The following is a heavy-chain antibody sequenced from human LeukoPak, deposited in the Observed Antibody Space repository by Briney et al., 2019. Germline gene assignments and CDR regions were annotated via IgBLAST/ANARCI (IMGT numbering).Heavy chain of an antibody. V-gene: IGHV3-74*01. J-gene: IGHJ4*02. D-gene: IGHD6-6*01. CDR1: GFSFSGHW. Sequence: PGGSLRLSCTASGFSFSGHWMHWARQLPGKGRVWVSRISSTGSTTSYADSVKGRFTVSRDNAKNTLYLQVNNLRAEDTAVYYCARGPNSNWSGLDFWGQGTLLTVSS. CDR3: ARGPNSNWSGLDF. CDR2: ISSTGSTT.